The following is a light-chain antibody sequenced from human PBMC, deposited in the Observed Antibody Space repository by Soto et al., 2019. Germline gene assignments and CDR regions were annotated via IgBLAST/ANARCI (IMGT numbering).Light chain of an antibody. Sequence: EIVLTQSPAILSLSPGEKATLSCRASQSVSSNLAWYQQKPGQSPRLLIYGASSRAAGIPDRFSGGGSGTDFTLTISRLEPEDFAVYYCQQYGRSPPWTFGQGTKVDIK. CDR2: GAS. J-gene: IGKJ1*01. CDR3: QQYGRSPPWT. V-gene: IGKV3-20*01. CDR1: QSVSSN.